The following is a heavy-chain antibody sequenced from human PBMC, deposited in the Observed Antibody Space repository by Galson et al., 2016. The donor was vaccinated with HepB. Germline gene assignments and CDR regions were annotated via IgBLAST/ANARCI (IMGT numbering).Heavy chain of an antibody. J-gene: IGHJ6*02. CDR3: ARGWDCGGGTCFGFHYYGLDV. D-gene: IGHD2-15*01. CDR1: GFTVINDY. CDR2: VYSGGST. Sequence: SLRLSCAASGFTVINDYMTWFRQAPGKGLEWVSLVYSGGSTYYADSVKGRFTVSRDNAKNTVSLQMNSLRAEDTAVYFCARGWDCGGGTCFGFHYYGLDVWGQGTTVTVSS. V-gene: IGHV3-66*01.